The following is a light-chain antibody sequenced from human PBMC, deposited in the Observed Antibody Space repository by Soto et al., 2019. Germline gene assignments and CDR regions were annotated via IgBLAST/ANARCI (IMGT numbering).Light chain of an antibody. V-gene: IGKV1-39*01. J-gene: IGKJ3*01. CDR2: GAS. Sequence: DIQMTQSPSSLSASVGDGVTITCRASQNIISHLNWYQQKPGKAPKLLIYGASSLQSGVPLRFSGSGSGTDFTLTISSLQPEDVATYYCQQSYSTPRTFGPGTKVDIK. CDR3: QQSYSTPRT. CDR1: QNIISH.